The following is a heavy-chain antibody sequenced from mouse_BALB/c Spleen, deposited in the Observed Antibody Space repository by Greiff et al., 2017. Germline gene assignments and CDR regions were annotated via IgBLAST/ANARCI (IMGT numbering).Heavy chain of an antibody. Sequence: VQLQQSGAELVRPGASVTLSCKASGYTFTDYEMHWVKQTPVHGLEWIGAIDPETGGTAYNQKFKGKATLTADKSSSTAYMELRSLTSEDSAVYYCTRSGYYGSSYWFAYWGQGTLVTVSA. CDR2: IDPETGGT. V-gene: IGHV1-15*01. CDR3: TRSGYYGSSYWFAY. D-gene: IGHD1-1*01. CDR1: GYTFTDYE. J-gene: IGHJ3*01.